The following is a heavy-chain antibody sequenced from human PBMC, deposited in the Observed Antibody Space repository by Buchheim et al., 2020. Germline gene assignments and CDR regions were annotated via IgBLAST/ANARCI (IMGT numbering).Heavy chain of an antibody. J-gene: IGHJ6*02. V-gene: IGHV3-30*18. CDR3: AKDPYYSSSWLYYYYGMDV. CDR1: GFTFSSYG. D-gene: IGHD6-13*01. Sequence: QVQLVESGGGVVQPGRSLRLSCAASGFTFSSYGMHWVRQAPGKGLEWVAVISYDGSNKYYADYVKGRFTISRDNSKNTLYLQMNSLRAEDTAVYYCAKDPYYSSSWLYYYYGMDVWGQGTT. CDR2: ISYDGSNK.